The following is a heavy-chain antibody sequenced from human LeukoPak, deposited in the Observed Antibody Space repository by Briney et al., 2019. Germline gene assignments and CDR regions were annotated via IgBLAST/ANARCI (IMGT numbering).Heavy chain of an antibody. CDR1: GFTVSSNY. J-gene: IGHJ4*02. D-gene: IGHD3-22*01. CDR2: ISGSGGST. Sequence: LGGSLRLSCAASGFTVSSNYMSWVRQAPGEGLEWVSAISGSGGSTYYADSVKGRFTISRDNSKNTLYLQMDSLRAEDTAVYYCAKDPTMIVVVIPDYWGQGTLVTVSS. V-gene: IGHV3-23*01. CDR3: AKDPTMIVVVIPDY.